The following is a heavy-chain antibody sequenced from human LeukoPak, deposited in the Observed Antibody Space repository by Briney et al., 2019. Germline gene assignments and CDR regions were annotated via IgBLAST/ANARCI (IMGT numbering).Heavy chain of an antibody. D-gene: IGHD5-12*01. CDR1: GGTFSSHA. CDR3: ARGDSGYDCGFDN. Sequence: SVKVSCKASGGTFSSHAISWVRQAPGQGLEWVGGIIPIFGTTNYAQKFQGRVTITTDESTSTGYMELRSLRSDDTAVYYCARGDSGYDCGFDNWGQGTLVTVSS. J-gene: IGHJ4*02. V-gene: IGHV1-69*05. CDR2: IIPIFGTT.